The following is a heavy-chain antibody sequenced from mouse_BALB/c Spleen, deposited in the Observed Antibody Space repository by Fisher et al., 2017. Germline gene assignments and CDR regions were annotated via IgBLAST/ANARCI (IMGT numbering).Heavy chain of an antibody. V-gene: IGHV1-26*01. CDR3: ARNYAMDY. J-gene: IGHJ4*01. Sequence: FKGKATLTVDKSSSTAYMELLSLTSEDSAVYYCARNYAMDYWGQGTSVTVSS.